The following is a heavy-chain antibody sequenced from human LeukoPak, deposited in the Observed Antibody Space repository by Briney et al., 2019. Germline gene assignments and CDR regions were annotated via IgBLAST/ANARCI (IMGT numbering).Heavy chain of an antibody. CDR1: GGSISSGGYY. CDR2: ISSSGST. D-gene: IGHD1-26*01. V-gene: IGHV4-61*02. Sequence: SETLSLTCTVSGGSISSGGYYWSWIRQPAGKRLEWIGRISSSGSTNYNPSLKSRVTMSADSSKNQFSLILISVTAADTAVYYCARDRAPGSSRNSYFDYWGQGTLVTVSS. CDR3: ARDRAPGSSRNSYFDY. J-gene: IGHJ4*02.